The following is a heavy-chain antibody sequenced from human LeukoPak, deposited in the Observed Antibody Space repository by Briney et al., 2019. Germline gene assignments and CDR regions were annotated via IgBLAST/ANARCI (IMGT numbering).Heavy chain of an antibody. V-gene: IGHV6-1*01. Sequence: SQTLSLTCAISGDSVSSNSVTWNWIRQSPSRGLEWLDRTYYRSTWYNDYAVSVRGRITVNPDTSKNQFSLHLNSVTPEDTAVYYCARRLTQYDCFDPWGQGILVTVSS. CDR1: GDSVSSNSVT. D-gene: IGHD2-2*01. CDR2: TYYRSTWYN. CDR3: ARRLTQYDCFDP. J-gene: IGHJ5*02.